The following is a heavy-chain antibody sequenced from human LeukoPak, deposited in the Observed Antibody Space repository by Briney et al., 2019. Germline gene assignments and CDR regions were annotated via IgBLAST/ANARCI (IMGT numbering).Heavy chain of an antibody. CDR1: GFTFSNYD. Sequence: PGRSLRLSCAASGFTFSNYDMHWVRQAPGKGLEWVAFISYDGTDKYYADSVKGRFTISRDNSKNPLYLRMNSLRADGTAVYYCAKDILSMVRGVIITRALDLWVQGTMVTVSS. CDR2: ISYDGTDK. V-gene: IGHV3-30*18. CDR3: AKDILSMVRGVIITRALDL. J-gene: IGHJ3*01. D-gene: IGHD3-10*01.